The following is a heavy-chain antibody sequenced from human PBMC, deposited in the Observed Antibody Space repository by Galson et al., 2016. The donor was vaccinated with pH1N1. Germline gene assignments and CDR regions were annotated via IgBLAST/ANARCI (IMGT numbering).Heavy chain of an antibody. CDR1: GFTFSSYS. J-gene: IGHJ6*02. V-gene: IGHV3-48*01. CDR3: ARVNHYYYYGMDV. Sequence: SLRLSCAASGFTFSSYSMNWVRQAPGKGLEWVSYISSSSSTIYYADSVKGRFTIPRDHAKNSLYLQMNSLRAEDTAVYYCARVNHYYYYGMDVWGQGTTVTVSS. CDR2: ISSSSSTI. D-gene: IGHD1-14*01.